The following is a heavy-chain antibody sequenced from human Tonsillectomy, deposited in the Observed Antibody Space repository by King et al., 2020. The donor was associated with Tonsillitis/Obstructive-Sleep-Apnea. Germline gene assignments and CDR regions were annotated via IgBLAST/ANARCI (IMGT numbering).Heavy chain of an antibody. CDR2: ITSSSSYI. Sequence: VQLVESGGGLVKPGGSLRISCAASGFTFSSYSMNWVRQAPGKGLEWVSSITSSSSYIFYADSVKGRFTISRDNAKNSLYLQMNSLRAEDTAVYYCAKNSRPLTPIHLHPFDIWGQGTMVTVAS. V-gene: IGHV3-21*01. CDR1: GFTFSSYS. J-gene: IGHJ3*02. D-gene: IGHD1-14*01. CDR3: AKNSRPLTPIHLHPFDI.